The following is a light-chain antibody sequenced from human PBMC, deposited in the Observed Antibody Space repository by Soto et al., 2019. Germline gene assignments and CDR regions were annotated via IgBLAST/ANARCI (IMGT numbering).Light chain of an antibody. V-gene: IGLV1-40*01. Sequence: QSVLTQPPSVSGAPGQTITISCAGNSSNIGAGYDVHWYQQLPGTAPKLLLYGNTNRPSGVPDRFSGSKSATSASLAITGLQAEDEADYYCQSYDSSLSGPVVFGGGTKLTVL. J-gene: IGLJ2*01. CDR1: SSNIGAGYD. CDR3: QSYDSSLSGPVV. CDR2: GNT.